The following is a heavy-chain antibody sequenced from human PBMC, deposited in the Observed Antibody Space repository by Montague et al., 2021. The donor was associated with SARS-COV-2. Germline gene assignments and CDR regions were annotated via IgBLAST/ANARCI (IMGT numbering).Heavy chain of an antibody. J-gene: IGHJ4*02. CDR2: ISCNSGCI. CDR1: GFTFGDYA. CDR3: AKSESSSSYFDY. D-gene: IGHD6-6*01. Sequence: SLRLSCAASGFTFGDYAMHWVRQAPGKGLEWVSCISCNSGCIGYADSVKGRFTISRDNAKNSLYLQMNSLRAEDTALYYCAKSESSSSYFDYWGQGTLVTVSS. V-gene: IGHV3-9*01.